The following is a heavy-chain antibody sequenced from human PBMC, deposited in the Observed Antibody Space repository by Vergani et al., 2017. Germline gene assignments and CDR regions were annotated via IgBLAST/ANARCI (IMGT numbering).Heavy chain of an antibody. CDR2: IYTSGST. V-gene: IGHV4-61*02. CDR3: TRRRGDNWYFDL. D-gene: IGHD3-16*01. CDR1: GGSISSGSYY. Sequence: QVQLQESGPGLVKPSQTLSLTCTVSGGSISSGSYYWSWIRQPAGKGLEWIGRIYTSGSTNYNPSLKSRVTISVDTSKNQFSLKLSSVTAADTAVYYGTRRRGDNWYFDLWGRGTLVTVSS. J-gene: IGHJ2*01.